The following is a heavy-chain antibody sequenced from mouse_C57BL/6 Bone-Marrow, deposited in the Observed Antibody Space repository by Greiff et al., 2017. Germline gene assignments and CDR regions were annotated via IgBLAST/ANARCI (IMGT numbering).Heavy chain of an antibody. Sequence: EVKLQESGPELVKPGASVKISCKASGYSFTGYYMNWVKQSPEKSLEWIGEINPSTGGTTYNQKFKAKATLTVDKSSSTAYMQLKSLTSEDSAVYYCARNYGSSYERYFDVWGTGTTVTVSS. CDR1: GYSFTGYY. V-gene: IGHV1-42*01. J-gene: IGHJ1*03. CDR2: INPSTGGT. D-gene: IGHD1-1*01. CDR3: ARNYGSSYERYFDV.